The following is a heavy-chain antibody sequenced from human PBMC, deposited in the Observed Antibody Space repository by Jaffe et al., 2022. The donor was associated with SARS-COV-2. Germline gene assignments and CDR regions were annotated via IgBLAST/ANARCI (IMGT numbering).Heavy chain of an antibody. CDR1: GFTFSNAW. V-gene: IGHV3-15*01. Sequence: EVQLVESGGGLVKPGGSLRLSCAASGFTFSNAWMSWVRQAPGKGLEWVGRIKSKTDGGTTDYAAPVKGRFTISRDDSKNTLYLQMNSLKTEDTAVYYCTTGVGWKVVVAAGGIRLPRYFDLWGRGTLVTVSS. J-gene: IGHJ2*01. D-gene: IGHD2-15*01. CDR2: IKSKTDGGTT. CDR3: TTGVGWKVVVAAGGIRLPRYFDL.